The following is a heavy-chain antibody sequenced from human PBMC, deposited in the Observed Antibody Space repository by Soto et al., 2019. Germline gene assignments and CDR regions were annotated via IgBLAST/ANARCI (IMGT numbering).Heavy chain of an antibody. CDR2: INGDGSEE. CDR3: AAGFPPDY. D-gene: IGHD3-10*01. CDR1: GFTFSTSW. J-gene: IGHJ4*02. V-gene: IGHV3-7*01. Sequence: EVQLVESGGGLVQPGGSLRVSCAASGFTFSTSWMNWVRQAPGKGLEWVANINGDGSEEYYVDSVRGRFTISRYNVKNSLFLQMNSLRAEDTAVYYCAAGFPPDYWGQGTLVTVSS.